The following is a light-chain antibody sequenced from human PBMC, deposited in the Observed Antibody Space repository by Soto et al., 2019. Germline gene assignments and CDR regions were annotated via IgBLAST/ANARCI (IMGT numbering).Light chain of an antibody. Sequence: QAVLTQPPSASGSPGQSVTISCTGTSSDIGSYNFVSWYQQHPGKAPKVMLYEVRKRPSGVPDRFSGSKSGNTASLTVSGLQADDEADYYCTSYAGGNILVFGGGTKLTVL. CDR1: SSDIGSYNF. V-gene: IGLV2-8*01. J-gene: IGLJ2*01. CDR2: EVR. CDR3: TSYAGGNILV.